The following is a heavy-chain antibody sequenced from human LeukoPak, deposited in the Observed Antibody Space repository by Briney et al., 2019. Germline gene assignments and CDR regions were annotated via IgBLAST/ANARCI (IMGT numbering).Heavy chain of an antibody. Sequence: GGSLRLSCAASGFTFSSYVMRWVRQAPGKGLEWVAAISSDGSNKYSEHGRFTISRDNSKNTLYLQMISLRAEDTAVYYCASSRMTIYGVVNDAFDIWGQGTMVTVSS. CDR3: ASSRMTIYGVVNDAFDI. J-gene: IGHJ3*02. CDR1: GFTFSSYV. D-gene: IGHD3-3*01. CDR2: ISSDGSNK. V-gene: IGHV3-30*04.